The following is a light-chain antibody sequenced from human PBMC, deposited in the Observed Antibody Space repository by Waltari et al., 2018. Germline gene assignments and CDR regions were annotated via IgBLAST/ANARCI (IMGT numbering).Light chain of an antibody. Sequence: DLQMTQSPSSLSAFIGDRVTITCRASETISHHLNWYQQRPGKAPELLIYAASSLQSGDPSKFSGRGSGTDFTLTIDSLQPEDVATYYCQQSYSTPFTFGPGTKVDIK. J-gene: IGKJ3*01. CDR3: QQSYSTPFT. V-gene: IGKV1-39*01. CDR2: AAS. CDR1: ETISHH.